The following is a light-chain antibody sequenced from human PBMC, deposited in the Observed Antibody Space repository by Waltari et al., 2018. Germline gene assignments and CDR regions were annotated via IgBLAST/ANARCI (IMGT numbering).Light chain of an antibody. CDR2: HLN. Sequence: QSALTQPASVSGSPGQSITISCTGTSNDVGIYTYLSWYQQHPGKAPKLIIYHLNNRPSGVSNRFSGSKSGNTASLTISGLQAEDEADYYCSSYASSLTLVFGGGTKLTVL. V-gene: IGLV2-14*03. J-gene: IGLJ3*02. CDR1: SNDVGIYTY. CDR3: SSYASSLTLV.